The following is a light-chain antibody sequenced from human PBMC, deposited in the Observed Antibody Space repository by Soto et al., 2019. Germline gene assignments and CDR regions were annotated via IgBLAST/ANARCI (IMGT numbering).Light chain of an antibody. CDR3: CSYACSYTVL. V-gene: IGLV2-11*01. J-gene: IGLJ2*01. CDR1: SSDVGGYNY. CDR2: DVS. Sequence: QSALTQPASVSGSPGQSITISCTGTSSDVGGYNYVSWYQQHPGKAPKLMISDVSKRPSGVPDRFSGSKSGNTASLTISGLQAEDEADYYCCSYACSYTVLFGGGTKLTVL.